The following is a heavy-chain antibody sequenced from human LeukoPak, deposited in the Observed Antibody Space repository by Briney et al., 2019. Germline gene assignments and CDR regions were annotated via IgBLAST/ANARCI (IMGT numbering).Heavy chain of an antibody. J-gene: IGHJ5*02. CDR1: GGSISSSNW. D-gene: IGHD3-3*01. V-gene: IGHV4-4*02. CDR2: IYHSGST. CDR3: ARVDDFWSGATGFDP. Sequence: PSETLSLTCAVSGGSISSSNWWSWVRQPPGKGLEWIGEIYHSGSTNYNPSLKSRVTISVDTSKNQFSLKLSSVTAADTAVYYCARVDDFWSGATGFDPWGQGTLVTVSS.